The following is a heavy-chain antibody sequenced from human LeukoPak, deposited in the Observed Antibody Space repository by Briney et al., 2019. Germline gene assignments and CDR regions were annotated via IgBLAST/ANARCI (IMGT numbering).Heavy chain of an antibody. V-gene: IGHV3-23*01. Sequence: GGSLRLSCAASGFTFSSYAMSWVRQAPGKGLEWVSAISGSGGSTYYADSVKGRFTIFRDNSKNTLYLQMNSLRAEDTAVYYCAKDHEDIVVVPAGNNWFDPWGQGTLVTVSS. CDR1: GFTFSSYA. D-gene: IGHD2-2*01. CDR3: AKDHEDIVVVPAGNNWFDP. J-gene: IGHJ5*02. CDR2: ISGSGGST.